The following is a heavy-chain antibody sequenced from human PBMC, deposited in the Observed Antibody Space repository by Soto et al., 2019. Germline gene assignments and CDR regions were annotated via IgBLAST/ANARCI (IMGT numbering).Heavy chain of an antibody. J-gene: IGHJ6*02. CDR1: GASMSSSSYY. D-gene: IGHD1-26*01. CDR2: IYYSGIS. CDR3: VRPSIVFGIDV. Sequence: SETLSLTCIVSGASMSSSSYYWGWVRQSPGKVLEWIGSIYYSGISNYTPSLRTRVTLSLDMSKNQFSLKLTSVTAADMAVYYCVRPSIVFGIDVWGQGTTVTVSS. V-gene: IGHV4-39*01.